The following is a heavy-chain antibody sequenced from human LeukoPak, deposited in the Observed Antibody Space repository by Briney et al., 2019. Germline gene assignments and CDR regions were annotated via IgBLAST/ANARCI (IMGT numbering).Heavy chain of an antibody. D-gene: IGHD6-19*01. CDR2: INSDGSST. J-gene: IGHJ4*02. Sequence: GGSLRLSCAASGFTFSSYWMHWVRQAPGKGLVWVSRINSDGSSTSYADSVKGRFTISRDNAKNTLYLQMNSLRAEDTAVYYCARGETYSSGWHPLDYWGQGTLVTVSS. CDR1: GFTFSSYW. CDR3: ARGETYSSGWHPLDY. V-gene: IGHV3-74*01.